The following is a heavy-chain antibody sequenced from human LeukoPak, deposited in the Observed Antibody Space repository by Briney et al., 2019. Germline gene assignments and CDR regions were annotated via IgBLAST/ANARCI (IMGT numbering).Heavy chain of an antibody. CDR1: GGSFSGYY. D-gene: IGHD3-10*01. J-gene: IGHJ6*03. CDR2: INHSGST. Sequence: ASETLSLTCAVYGGSFSGYYWSWIRQPPGKGLEWIGEINHSGSTNYNPSLKSRITISVDTSKNQFSLKLSSVTAADTAVYYCARGNTVGRGSGSVHNYYYYYMDVWGKGTTVTVSS. CDR3: ARGNTVGRGSGSVHNYYYYYMDV. V-gene: IGHV4-34*01.